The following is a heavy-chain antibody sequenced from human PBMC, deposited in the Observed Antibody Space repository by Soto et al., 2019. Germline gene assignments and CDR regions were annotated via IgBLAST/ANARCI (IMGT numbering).Heavy chain of an antibody. D-gene: IGHD1-1*01. V-gene: IGHV1-2*04. CDR2: INPNSGGT. Sequence: ASVKVSCKASGYTFTGYYMHWVRQAPGQGLEWMGWINPNSGGTNYAQKFQGWVTMTRDTSISTAYMELSRLRSDDTAVYYCARENWTDDYEGLIDFWGQGTLVTVSS. J-gene: IGHJ4*02. CDR1: GYTFTGYY. CDR3: ARENWTDDYEGLIDF.